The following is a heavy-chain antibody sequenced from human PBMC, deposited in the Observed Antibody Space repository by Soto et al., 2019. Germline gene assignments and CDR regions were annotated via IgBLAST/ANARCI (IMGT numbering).Heavy chain of an antibody. V-gene: IGHV5-51*01. D-gene: IGHD5-12*01. J-gene: IGHJ3*02. CDR3: ARPTYSGYNPNAFDI. Sequence: GESLKISCKGSGYSFTSYWIGWVRQMPGKGLEWMGIIYPGDSDTRYSPSFQGQVTISAEQSISTAYLQWSSLKASDTAMYYCARPTYSGYNPNAFDIWGQGTMVTVSS. CDR2: IYPGDSDT. CDR1: GYSFTSYW.